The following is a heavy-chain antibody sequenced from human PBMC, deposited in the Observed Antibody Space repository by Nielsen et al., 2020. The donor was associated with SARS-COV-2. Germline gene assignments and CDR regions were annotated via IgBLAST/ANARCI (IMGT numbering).Heavy chain of an antibody. J-gene: IGHJ5*02. V-gene: IGHV4-61*02. CDR2: IYTSGST. CDR3: ARSIAAADNWFDP. Sequence: SETLSLTCTVSGGSISSGSYYWSWIRQPAGKGLEWIGRIYTSGSTNYNPSLKSRVTISVDTSKNQSSLKLSSVTAADTAVYYCARSIAAADNWFDPWGQGTLVTVSS. CDR1: GGSISSGSYY. D-gene: IGHD6-13*01.